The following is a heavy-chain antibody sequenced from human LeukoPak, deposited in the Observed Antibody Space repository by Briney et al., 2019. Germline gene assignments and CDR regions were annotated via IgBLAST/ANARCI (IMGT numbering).Heavy chain of an antibody. Sequence: PSETLSLTCTVSGASIRRYHWSWIRQPPGKGLEWIGYIDNSGNTKYNPSLKSRVTISVDTSKNQFSLKLSSVTAADTAVYFCAHSTGWQGFDFWGQGALVTVSS. CDR1: GASIRRYH. J-gene: IGHJ4*02. D-gene: IGHD6-19*01. CDR3: AHSTGWQGFDF. CDR2: IDNSGNT. V-gene: IGHV4-59*08.